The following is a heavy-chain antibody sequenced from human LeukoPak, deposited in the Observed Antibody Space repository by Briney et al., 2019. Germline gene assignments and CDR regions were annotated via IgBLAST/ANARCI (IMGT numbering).Heavy chain of an antibody. V-gene: IGHV4-59*01. J-gene: IGHJ4*02. CDR2: IYYSGST. CDR3: AREVLHYYDSSGYYRLIDY. D-gene: IGHD3-22*01. CDR1: GGSISSYY. Sequence: KTSETLSLTCTVSGGSISSYYWSWIRQPPGKGLEWIGYIYYSGSTNYNPSLKSRVTISVDTSKNQFSLKLSSVTAADTAVYYCAREVLHYYDSSGYYRLIDYWGQGTLVTVSS.